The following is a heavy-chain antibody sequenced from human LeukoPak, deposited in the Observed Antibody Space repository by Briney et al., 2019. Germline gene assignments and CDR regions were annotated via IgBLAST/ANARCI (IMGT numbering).Heavy chain of an antibody. J-gene: IGHJ4*02. V-gene: IGHV3-48*02. CDR3: ARGEDY. Sequence: GGSLRLSCAASGFTFHFYSMTWVRQAPGKGLEWVSYISSSSSTIYYTDSVKGRFTVSRDNAKNSLNLQMNSLRDEDTAVYYCARGEDYWGQGTLVTVSS. CDR1: GFTFHFYS. CDR2: ISSSSSTI.